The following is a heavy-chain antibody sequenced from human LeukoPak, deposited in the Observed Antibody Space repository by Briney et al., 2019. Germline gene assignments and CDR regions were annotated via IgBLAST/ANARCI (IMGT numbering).Heavy chain of an antibody. D-gene: IGHD5-18*01. CDR3: ARVRYSYGLLFDY. CDR1: GGSISSYY. CDR2: IYYSGST. Sequence: SSETLSLTCTVSGGSISSYYWSWIRQPPGKGLEWIGYIYYSGSTNYNPSLKSRVTISVDTSKNQFSLKLSSVTAADTAVYYCARVRYSYGLLFDYWGQGTLVTVSS. V-gene: IGHV4-59*01. J-gene: IGHJ4*02.